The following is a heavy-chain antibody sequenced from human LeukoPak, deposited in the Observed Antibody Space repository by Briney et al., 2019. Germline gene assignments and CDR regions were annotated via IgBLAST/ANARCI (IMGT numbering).Heavy chain of an antibody. J-gene: IGHJ6*02. Sequence: VASVKVSCKASGGTFSSYAISWVRQAPGQGLEWMGGIIPIFGTANYAQKFQGRVTITADESTSTAYVELSSLRSEDTAVYYCARGAPGYYYGMDVWGQGTTVTVSS. CDR1: GGTFSSYA. V-gene: IGHV1-69*13. CDR2: IIPIFGTA. CDR3: ARGAPGYYYGMDV.